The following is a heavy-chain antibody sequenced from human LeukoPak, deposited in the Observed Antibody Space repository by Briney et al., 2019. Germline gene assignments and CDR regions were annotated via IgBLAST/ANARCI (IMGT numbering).Heavy chain of an antibody. CDR2: ISYDGSNK. J-gene: IGHJ5*02. CDR3: ARDVPLRFDP. Sequence: GGSLRLSCAASGFTFSSYAMHWVRQAPGKGLEWVAVISYDGSNKYYADSVKGRFTISRDNSKNTLYLQMNSLRAEDTAVYYCARDVPLRFDPWGQGTLVTVSS. CDR1: GFTFSSYA. V-gene: IGHV3-30*14.